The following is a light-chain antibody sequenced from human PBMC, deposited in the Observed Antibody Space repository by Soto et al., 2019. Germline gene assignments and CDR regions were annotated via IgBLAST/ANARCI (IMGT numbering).Light chain of an antibody. J-gene: IGKJ2*01. CDR2: GAS. CDR3: QQYDTSPHT. CDR1: QSVSRSQ. Sequence: EIVLTQSPGTLSLSPGESATLSCRASQSVSRSQVAWYQQKPGQAPRLLIYGASSRATGIPDRFSGVGSEXXXTLTISRLEPEDFAVYYCQQYDTSPHTFGQGTKLEIK. V-gene: IGKV3-20*01.